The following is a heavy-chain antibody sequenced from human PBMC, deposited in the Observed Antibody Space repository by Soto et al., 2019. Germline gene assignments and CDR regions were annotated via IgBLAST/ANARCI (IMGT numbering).Heavy chain of an antibody. CDR3: ARRGAGYNYDY. V-gene: IGHV5-51*01. D-gene: IGHD5-12*01. Sequence: PGESLKISCGASGYSFPAFWIGWVRQMPGKGLEWMGIIFPADSETRYSPSFQGQVTISADKSTSTAYLEWSSLKASDTAIYYCARRGAGYNYDYWGQGTLVTVS. CDR1: GYSFPAFW. J-gene: IGHJ4*02. CDR2: IFPADSET.